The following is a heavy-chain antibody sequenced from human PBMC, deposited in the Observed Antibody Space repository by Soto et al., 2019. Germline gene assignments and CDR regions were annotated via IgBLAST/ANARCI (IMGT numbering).Heavy chain of an antibody. Sequence: ASVKVSCKASGYTFTDYYIHWVRQAPGQGLEWIGWVNPNSGGANYAQKFQGRVAMTRDTSIGTAYLELRTLRFDDTAVYFCARDTDSYYSDTSGYWNYWGQGTRVTVSS. CDR3: ARDTDSYYSDTSGYWNY. CDR1: GYTFTDYY. V-gene: IGHV1-2*02. CDR2: VNPNSGGA. J-gene: IGHJ4*02. D-gene: IGHD3-22*01.